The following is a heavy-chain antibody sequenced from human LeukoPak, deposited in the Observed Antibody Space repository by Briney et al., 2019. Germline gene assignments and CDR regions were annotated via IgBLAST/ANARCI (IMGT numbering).Heavy chain of an antibody. D-gene: IGHD4-17*01. CDR3: ARGADYGEDY. Sequence: SETLSLTCAVYGGSFSGYYWSWVRQPPGKGLEWIGEINHSGSTNYNPSLKSRVTISVDTSKNQFSLKLSSVTAADTAVYYCARGADYGEDYWGQGTLVTVSS. CDR1: GGSFSGYY. J-gene: IGHJ4*02. CDR2: INHSGST. V-gene: IGHV4-34*01.